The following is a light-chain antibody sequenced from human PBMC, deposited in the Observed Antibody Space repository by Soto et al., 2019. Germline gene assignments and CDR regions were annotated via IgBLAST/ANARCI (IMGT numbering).Light chain of an antibody. Sequence: DIQMTQSPSSLSASVEDRVIITCRASHSISNHLNWYQQKPGKAPKLLIFAASSLQSGVPSRFSGSRSGPDFTLTISSLQPEDFATYYCQQSYSSPPTFCQGTKVDI. CDR2: AAS. J-gene: IGKJ1*01. CDR1: HSISNH. V-gene: IGKV1-39*01. CDR3: QQSYSSPPT.